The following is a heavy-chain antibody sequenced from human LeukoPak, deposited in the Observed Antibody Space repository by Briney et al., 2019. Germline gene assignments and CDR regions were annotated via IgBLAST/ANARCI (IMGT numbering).Heavy chain of an antibody. CDR3: ARRYYDFWSGYYPTQYYFDY. J-gene: IGHJ4*02. CDR2: INHSGST. Sequence: SETVSLTCAVYGGSFSGYCWSWIRQPPGKGLEWIGEINHSGSTNYNPSLKRRVTISVDTSKNQFSLKLSSVTAADTAVYYCARRYYDFWSGYYPTQYYFDYWGQGTLVTVSS. D-gene: IGHD3-3*01. V-gene: IGHV4-34*01. CDR1: GGSFSGYC.